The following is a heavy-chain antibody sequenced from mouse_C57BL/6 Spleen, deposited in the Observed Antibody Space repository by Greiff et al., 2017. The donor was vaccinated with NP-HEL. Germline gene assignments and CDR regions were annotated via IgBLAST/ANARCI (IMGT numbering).Heavy chain of an antibody. CDR1: GYAFSSSW. CDR3: ARPLITTVVEGYFDY. V-gene: IGHV1-82*01. CDR2: IYPGDGDT. D-gene: IGHD1-1*01. J-gene: IGHJ2*01. Sequence: QVQLQQSGPELVKPGASVKISCKASGYAFSSSWMNWVKQRPGKGLEWIGRIYPGDGDTNYNGKFKGKATLTADKSSSTAYMQLSSLTSEDSAVYFCARPLITTVVEGYFDYWGQGTTLTVSS.